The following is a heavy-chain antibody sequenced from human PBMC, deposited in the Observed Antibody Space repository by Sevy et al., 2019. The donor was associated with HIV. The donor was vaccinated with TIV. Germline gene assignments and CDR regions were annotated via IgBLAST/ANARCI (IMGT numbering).Heavy chain of an antibody. CDR2: IFPISSAA. J-gene: IGHJ4*02. V-gene: IGHV1-69*13. D-gene: IGHD6-19*01. Sequence: ASVKVSCKASGGTFSSQAISWVRQAPGQGLEWMGGIFPISSAATYAQKFQGRVRITADEATSTAYMELSSLRSEDTAVYYCATGLAVAVDYWGQGTLVTVSS. CDR3: ATGLAVAVDY. CDR1: GGTFSSQA.